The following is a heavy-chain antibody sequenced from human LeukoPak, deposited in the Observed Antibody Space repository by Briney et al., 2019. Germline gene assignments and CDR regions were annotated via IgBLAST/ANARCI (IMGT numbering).Heavy chain of an antibody. CDR2: IHEDGSEK. J-gene: IGHJ4*02. V-gene: IGHV3-7*03. CDR3: VLGDGKD. D-gene: IGHD4-23*01. Sequence: GGSLRLSCAASGFTFRRTWMSWARQAPGKGLEWVANIHEDGSEKYYVESVKGRFTVSRDNAKNSLNLQMSSMRAEDTAVYYCVLGDGKDWGQGTLVTVSS. CDR1: GFTFRRTW.